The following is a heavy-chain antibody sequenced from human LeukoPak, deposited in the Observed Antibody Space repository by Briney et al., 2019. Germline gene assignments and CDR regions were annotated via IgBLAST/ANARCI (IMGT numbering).Heavy chain of an antibody. CDR2: INPNSGGT. D-gene: IGHD2-2*01. J-gene: IGHJ6*02. Sequence: ASVKVSCTASGYTFTGYYMHWVRQAPGQGLEWMGRINPNSGGTNYAQKFQGRVTITRDTSISTAYMELSRLRSDDTAVYYCAREKVRQSGKDVWGQGTTVTVSS. CDR1: GYTFTGYY. V-gene: IGHV1-2*06. CDR3: AREKVRQSGKDV.